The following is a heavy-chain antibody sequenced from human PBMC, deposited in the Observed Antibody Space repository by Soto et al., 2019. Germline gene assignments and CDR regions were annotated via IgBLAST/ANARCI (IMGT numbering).Heavy chain of an antibody. CDR2: IKQDGSEK. D-gene: IGHD3-22*01. CDR1: GFTFSSYW. CDR3: ARFYYDSSGFLPSPYYYYYGMDV. V-gene: IGHV3-7*04. Sequence: GGSLRLSCAASGFTFSSYWMSWVRQAPGKGLEWVANIKQDGSEKYYVDSVKGRFTISRDNAKNSLYLQMNSLRAEDTAVYYCARFYYDSSGFLPSPYYYYYGMDVRGQRTTVTGSS. J-gene: IGHJ6*02.